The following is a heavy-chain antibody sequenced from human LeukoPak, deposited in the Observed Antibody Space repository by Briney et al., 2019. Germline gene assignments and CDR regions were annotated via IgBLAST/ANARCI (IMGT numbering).Heavy chain of an antibody. Sequence: GGSLRLSCAGSGFTFSDFWMTWVRQTPGKGLEWVANIKEDGTEKNLVDSVKGRFTISRDNAKNSVFLQMNSLRAEDTAVYYCARFLASWDRYYVDVWGKGTTVSVSS. J-gene: IGHJ6*03. V-gene: IGHV3-7*01. D-gene: IGHD2-2*01. CDR1: GFTFSDFW. CDR2: IKEDGTEK. CDR3: ARFLASWDRYYVDV.